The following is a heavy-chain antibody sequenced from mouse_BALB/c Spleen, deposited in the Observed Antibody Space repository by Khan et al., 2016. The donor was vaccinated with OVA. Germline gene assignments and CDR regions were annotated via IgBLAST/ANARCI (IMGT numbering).Heavy chain of an antibody. CDR2: SKTNSGDP. Sequence: QIQLVQSGPELKKPGETVKISCKAAGYIFTNYGINWVKQAPGEGLKWMGWSKTNSGDPTYAEEYKGRFAFSLETSARTAYLQTNNLNNEKTATYFCAKRLNAVEYWGRGTSVTVSS. CDR1: GYIFTNYG. CDR3: AKRLNAVEY. J-gene: IGHJ4*01. D-gene: IGHD1-2*01. V-gene: IGHV9-3*02.